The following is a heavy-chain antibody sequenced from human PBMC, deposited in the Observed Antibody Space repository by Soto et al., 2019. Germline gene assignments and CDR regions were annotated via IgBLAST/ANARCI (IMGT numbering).Heavy chain of an antibody. J-gene: IGHJ1*01. CDR3: ATPYYFNH. Sequence: PXGALRVACTASGFMFSAYTMNWVRQAPGKGLEWLSSISDYSSYIDYADSLRGRFTVSRDNARNSLYLQIDSLGVEDTAVYYCATPYYFNHWGPGTLVNVSS. CDR1: GFMFSAYT. D-gene: IGHD3-16*01. CDR2: ISDYSSYI. V-gene: IGHV3-21*06.